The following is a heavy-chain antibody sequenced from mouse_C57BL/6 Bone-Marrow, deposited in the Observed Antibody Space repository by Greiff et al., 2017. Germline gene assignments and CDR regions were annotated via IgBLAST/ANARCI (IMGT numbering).Heavy chain of an antibody. D-gene: IGHD2-5*01. CDR3: ARPYYSNYWYFDV. CDR1: GYTFTSYW. J-gene: IGHJ1*03. CDR2: IYPGSGST. V-gene: IGHV1-55*01. Sequence: QVQLQQPGAELVKPGASVKMSCKASGYTFTSYWITWVTQRPGQGLEWIGDIYPGSGSTNYNEKFKSKATLTVDTTSSTAYMQLRSLTSEDSAVYYCARPYYSNYWYFDVWGTGTTVTVSS.